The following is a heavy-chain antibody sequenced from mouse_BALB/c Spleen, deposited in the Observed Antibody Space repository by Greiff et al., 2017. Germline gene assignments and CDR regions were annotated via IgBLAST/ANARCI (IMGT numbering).Heavy chain of an antibody. CDR1: GFTFSSFG. CDR3: ARGNYYGYAMDY. CDR2: ISSGSSTI. Sequence: EVQRVESGGGLVQPGGSRKLSCAASGFTFSSFGMHWVRQAPEKGLEWVAYISSGSSTIYYADTVKGRFTISRDNPKNTLFLQMTSLRSEDTAMYYCARGNYYGYAMDYWGQGTSVTVSS. V-gene: IGHV5-17*02. J-gene: IGHJ4*01. D-gene: IGHD1-1*01.